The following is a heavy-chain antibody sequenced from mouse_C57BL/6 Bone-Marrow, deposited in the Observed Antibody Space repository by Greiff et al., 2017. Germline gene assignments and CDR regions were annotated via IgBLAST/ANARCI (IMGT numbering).Heavy chain of an antibody. CDR3: SRVGYYGY. V-gene: IGHV1-64*01. D-gene: IGHD2-3*01. CDR2: IHPNSGGT. Sequence: QVQLKQPGAELVKPGASVKLSCKASGYTFTSYWMHWVKQRPGQGLEWIGMIHPNSGGTNYNEKFKGKATLTADTSSSTAYMQLSSLTSEDSAVYYCSRVGYYGYWGQGTTLTVSS. J-gene: IGHJ2*01. CDR1: GYTFTSYW.